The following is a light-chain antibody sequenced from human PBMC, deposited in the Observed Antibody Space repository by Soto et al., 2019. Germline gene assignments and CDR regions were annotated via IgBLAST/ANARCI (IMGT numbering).Light chain of an antibody. V-gene: IGLV2-8*01. CDR2: EVS. J-gene: IGLJ2*01. CDR1: SSDVGAYNY. Sequence: QSALTQPPSASGSPGQSVTISCTGTSSDVGAYNYVSWYQQHPGKAPKLMIYEVSKWPSGVPDRFSGSKSGNTASLTVSGLQAEDEADYYCSSYAGSNNYVVFGGGTKVTVL. CDR3: SSYAGSNNYVV.